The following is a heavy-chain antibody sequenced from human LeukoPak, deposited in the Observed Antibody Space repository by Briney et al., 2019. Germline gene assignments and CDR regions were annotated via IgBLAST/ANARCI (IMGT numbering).Heavy chain of an antibody. J-gene: IGHJ4*02. V-gene: IGHV4-59*01. CDR1: GGSISSYY. CDR2: IYYSGST. CDR3: ARETEWLIDY. Sequence: PSETLSLTCTVSGGSISSYYWSWIRQPPGKGLEWIGYIYYSGSTNYNPSLKSRVTISVDTSKSQFSLKLSSVTAADTAVYYCARETEWLIDYWGQGTLVTVSP. D-gene: IGHD6-19*01.